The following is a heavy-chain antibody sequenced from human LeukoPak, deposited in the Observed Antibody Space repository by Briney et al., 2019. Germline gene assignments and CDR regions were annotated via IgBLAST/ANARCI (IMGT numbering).Heavy chain of an antibody. CDR1: GGSINFYY. Sequence: PSETLSLTCTVSGGSINFYYWSWIRQPAGKGLEWIGRIYSTGSTNYSPSLKSRVTMSVDKSKNQFSLNLSSVTATDTAVYYCAIGIADPYSFDSWGQGTLVTVSS. CDR2: IYSTGST. V-gene: IGHV4-4*07. D-gene: IGHD6-13*01. J-gene: IGHJ4*02. CDR3: AIGIADPYSFDS.